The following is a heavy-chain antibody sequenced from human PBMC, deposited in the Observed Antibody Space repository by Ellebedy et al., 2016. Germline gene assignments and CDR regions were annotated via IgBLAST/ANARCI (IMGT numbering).Heavy chain of an antibody. Sequence: GESLKISCAASGFTFSSYAMSWVRQAPGKGLEWVSAISGSGGSTYYADSVKGRFTISRDNSKNTLYLQMNSLRAEDTAVYYCASPYMVRGVMIDYWGQGTLVTVSS. CDR1: GFTFSSYA. J-gene: IGHJ4*02. D-gene: IGHD3-10*01. V-gene: IGHV3-23*01. CDR3: ASPYMVRGVMIDY. CDR2: ISGSGGST.